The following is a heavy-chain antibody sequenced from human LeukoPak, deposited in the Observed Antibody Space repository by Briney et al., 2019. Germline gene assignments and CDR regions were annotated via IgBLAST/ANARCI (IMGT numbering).Heavy chain of an antibody. V-gene: IGHV3-21*01. CDR2: ISSSSSYI. D-gene: IGHD1-1*01. Sequence: PGGSLRLSCAASGFTFSSYSMNWVRQAPGKGLEWVSSISSSSSYIYYADSVKGRFTISRDNAKNSLYLQMNSLRAEDTAVYYCARRQAHKLYYFDYWGQGTLVTVSS. CDR1: GFTFSSYS. J-gene: IGHJ4*02. CDR3: ARRQAHKLYYFDY.